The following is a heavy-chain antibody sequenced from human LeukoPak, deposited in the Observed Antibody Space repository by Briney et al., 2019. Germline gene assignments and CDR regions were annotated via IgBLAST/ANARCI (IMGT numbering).Heavy chain of an antibody. D-gene: IGHD6-19*01. V-gene: IGHV3-21*04. CDR2: ISSSSSYI. CDR3: ARGLYSSGWYRSCDY. J-gene: IGHJ4*02. Sequence: GGSLRLSCAASGFTFSSYSMNWVRQAPGKGLEWVSSISSSSSYIYYADSVKGRFTISRDNAKNSLYLQMNSLRAEDTAVYYCARGLYSSGWYRSCDYWGQGTLVTVSS. CDR1: GFTFSSYS.